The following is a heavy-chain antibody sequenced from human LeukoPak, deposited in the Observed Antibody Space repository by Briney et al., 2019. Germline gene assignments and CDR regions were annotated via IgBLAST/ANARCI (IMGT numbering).Heavy chain of an antibody. CDR3: ARVSRYYDSSGPFDY. CDR1: GFTFSSYS. V-gene: IGHV3-21*01. CDR2: ISSSSSYI. J-gene: IGHJ4*02. D-gene: IGHD3-22*01. Sequence: GGSLRLSCAASGFTFSSYSMNWVRQAPGKGLEWVSSISSSSSYIYYADSVKGRFTISRDNAKNSLYLQMNSLRAEDTAVYYCARVSRYYDSSGPFDYWGQGTLVTVSS.